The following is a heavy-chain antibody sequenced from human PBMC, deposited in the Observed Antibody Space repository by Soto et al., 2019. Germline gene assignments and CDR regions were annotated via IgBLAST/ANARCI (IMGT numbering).Heavy chain of an antibody. Sequence: PSETLSLTCTVSGDSISTYYWIWIRQPPGKGLEWIGYLHGSESPSYNPSLKSRLTMSVDTSKNQFSLKLSSVTAADTAVYYCARDWRYDILTGYGMDVWGQGTTVTVSS. CDR2: LHGSESP. CDR3: ARDWRYDILTGYGMDV. D-gene: IGHD3-9*01. J-gene: IGHJ6*02. CDR1: GDSISTYY. V-gene: IGHV4-59*01.